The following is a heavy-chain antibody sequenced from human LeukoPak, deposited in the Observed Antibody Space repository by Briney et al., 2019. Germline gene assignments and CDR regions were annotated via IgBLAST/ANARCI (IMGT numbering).Heavy chain of an antibody. CDR1: GFTFSSYS. J-gene: IGHJ4*02. D-gene: IGHD6-19*01. CDR2: ISSSSSYI. V-gene: IGHV3-21*01. CDR3: ARGEGYSSGWYADYFDY. Sequence: GGSLRLSCAASGFTFSSYSMNWVRQAPGKGLEWVSSISSSSSYIYYADSVKGRFTISRDNAKNSLYLQMNSLRAEDTAVYYCARGEGYSSGWYADYFDYWGQGTLVTVSS.